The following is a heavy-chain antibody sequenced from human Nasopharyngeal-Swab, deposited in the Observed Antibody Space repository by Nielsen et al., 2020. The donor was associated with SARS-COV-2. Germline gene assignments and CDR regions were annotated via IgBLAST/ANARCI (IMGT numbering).Heavy chain of an antibody. V-gene: IGHV3-21*01. Sequence: GESLKISCAASGFTFNSYHMNWVRQAPGKGLEWVSSISSSSSYIYYADSVKGRFTISRDNVKNSLYLQMNSLRAEDTAVYYCARDHLMTVTIPYYYYGMDVWGQGTTVTVSS. CDR1: GFTFNSYH. J-gene: IGHJ6*02. D-gene: IGHD4-11*01. CDR3: ARDHLMTVTIPYYYYGMDV. CDR2: ISSSSSYI.